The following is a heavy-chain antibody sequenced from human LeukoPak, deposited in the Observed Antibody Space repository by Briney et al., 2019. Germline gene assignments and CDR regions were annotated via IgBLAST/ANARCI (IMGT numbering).Heavy chain of an antibody. V-gene: IGHV1-18*01. J-gene: IGHJ3*02. CDR3: ARDQDPGAFDI. Sequence: ASVKVSCKASSYTLTNYGISWVRQAPGQGLEWMGWISAYNGNTNYAQNLQGRVTMTTDTFTNTAYMELRSLRSDDTAVYYCARDQDPGAFDIWGQGTMVTVSS. CDR2: ISAYNGNT. CDR1: SYTLTNYG.